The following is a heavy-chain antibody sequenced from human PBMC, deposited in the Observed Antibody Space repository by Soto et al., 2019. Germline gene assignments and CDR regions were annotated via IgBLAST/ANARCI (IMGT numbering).Heavy chain of an antibody. CDR1: GGSISSSNW. CDR2: IYHSGST. V-gene: IGHV4-4*02. Sequence: SETLSLTCAVSGGSISSSNWWSWVRQPPGKGLEWIGEIYHSGSTSYNPSLKSRVTISVDKSKNQFALKLSSVTAADTAVYYCARFHTYYYDSSGPNAFDIWGQGTMVTVSS. CDR3: ARFHTYYYDSSGPNAFDI. J-gene: IGHJ3*02. D-gene: IGHD3-22*01.